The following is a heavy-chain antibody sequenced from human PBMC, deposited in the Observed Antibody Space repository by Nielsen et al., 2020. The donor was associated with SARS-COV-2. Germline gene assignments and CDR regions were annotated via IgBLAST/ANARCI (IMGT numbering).Heavy chain of an antibody. CDR1: GFTFSSYG. CDR2: ISYDGSNK. D-gene: IGHD5-18*01. Sequence: GSLRLSCAASGFTFSSYGMHWVRQAPGKGLEWVAVISYDGSNKYYADSVKGRFTISRDNSKNTLYLQMNSLRAEDTAVYYCARRQIQLWGQSGGMDVWGQGTTVTVSS. J-gene: IGHJ6*02. V-gene: IGHV3-30*03. CDR3: ARRQIQLWGQSGGMDV.